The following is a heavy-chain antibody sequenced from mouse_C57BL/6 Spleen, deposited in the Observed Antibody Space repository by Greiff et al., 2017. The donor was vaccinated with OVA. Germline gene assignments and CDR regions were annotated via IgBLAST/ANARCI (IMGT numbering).Heavy chain of an antibody. J-gene: IGHJ4*01. Sequence: QVQLQQPGAELVRPGSSVKLSCKASGYTFTSYWMHWVKQRPIQGLEWIGNIDPSDSETHYNQKFKDKATLTVDKYSSTAYMQLSSLTSEDSAVYYCAHGNHGGAMDYWGQGTSVTVSS. D-gene: IGHD2-1*01. V-gene: IGHV1-52*01. CDR1: GYTFTSYW. CDR2: IDPSDSET. CDR3: AHGNHGGAMDY.